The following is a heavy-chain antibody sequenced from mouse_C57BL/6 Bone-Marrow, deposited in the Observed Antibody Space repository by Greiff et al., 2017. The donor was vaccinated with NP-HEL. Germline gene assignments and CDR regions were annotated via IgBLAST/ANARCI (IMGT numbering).Heavy chain of an antibody. CDR2: INYDGSST. CDR1: GFTFSDYY. CDR3: ARGGNYKVFDY. D-gene: IGHD2-1*01. J-gene: IGHJ2*01. Sequence: EVKVVESEGGLVQPGSSMKLSCTASGFTFSDYYMAWVRQVPEKGLEWVANINYDGSSTYYLDSLKSRFIISRDNAKNILYLQMSSLKSEDTATYYCARGGNYKVFDYWGQGTTLTVSS. V-gene: IGHV5-16*01.